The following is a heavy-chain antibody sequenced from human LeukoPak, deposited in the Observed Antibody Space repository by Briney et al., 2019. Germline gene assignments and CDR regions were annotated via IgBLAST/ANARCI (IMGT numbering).Heavy chain of an antibody. J-gene: IGHJ4*02. Sequence: SETLSLTCTVSGGSISSSSYYWGWIRQPPGKGLEWIGSIYYSGSTYYNPSLKSRVTMSVDTSKNQFSLKLSSVTAAGTAVYYCAIIGGCGEIDYWGQGTLVTVSS. CDR2: IYYSGST. CDR1: GGSISSSSYY. D-gene: IGHD3-10*01. V-gene: IGHV4-39*07. CDR3: AIIGGCGEIDY.